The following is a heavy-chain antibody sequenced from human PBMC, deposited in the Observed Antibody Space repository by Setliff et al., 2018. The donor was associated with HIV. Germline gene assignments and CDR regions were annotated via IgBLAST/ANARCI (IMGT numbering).Heavy chain of an antibody. CDR1: GGSFSGYY. CDR3: ARSWGSGSYPY. Sequence: KSSETLSLTCAVYGGSFSGYYWSWIRQPPGKGLEWIGEINHSGSTSYNPSLKSRVTISVDTSKNQFSPKLTSVTAADTAVYYCARSWGSGSYPYWGQGTLVTVSS. J-gene: IGHJ4*02. D-gene: IGHD3-10*01. V-gene: IGHV4-34*01. CDR2: INHSGST.